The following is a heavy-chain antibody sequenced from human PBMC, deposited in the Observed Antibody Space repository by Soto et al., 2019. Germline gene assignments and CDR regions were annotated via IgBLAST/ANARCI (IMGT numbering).Heavy chain of an antibody. V-gene: IGHV4-34*01. Sequence: QVQLQQWGAGLLKPSETLSLTCAFYGGSFSGYYWSWIRQPPGKGLEWIGEINHSGSINYSPSLKSRVTISVDTSKNQFSLKLTSVTAADTAVYYCARGPRVPAVGGRYYSYMDVWGKGTTVTVSS. CDR1: GGSFSGYY. D-gene: IGHD2-2*01. J-gene: IGHJ6*03. CDR2: INHSGSI. CDR3: ARGPRVPAVGGRYYSYMDV.